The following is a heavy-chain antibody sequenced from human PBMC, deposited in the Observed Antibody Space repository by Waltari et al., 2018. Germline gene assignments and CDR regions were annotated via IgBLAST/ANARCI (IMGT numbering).Heavy chain of an antibody. D-gene: IGHD1-1*01. CDR1: GYTFTSYD. CDR3: ARFPELSHFDL. J-gene: IGHJ2*01. CDR2: RNPNSGNT. Sequence: QVQLVQSGAEVKKPGASVKVSCKASGYTFTSYDINWVRKATGQGLEWMGWRNPNSGNTGYAQKCQGRVTMTRNTSISTADMELSSLRSEDTAVYYCARFPELSHFDLWGRGTLVTVSS. V-gene: IGHV1-8*01.